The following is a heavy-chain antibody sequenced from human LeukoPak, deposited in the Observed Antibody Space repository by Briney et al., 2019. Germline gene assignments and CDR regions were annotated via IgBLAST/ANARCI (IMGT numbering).Heavy chain of an antibody. D-gene: IGHD6-13*01. CDR2: IRSKADSYTT. CDR1: GFTFSDSA. Sequence: GGSLRLSCAAAGFTFSDSAMHWVRQASGKGLEWLGRIRSKADSYTTAYAASVKGRFIVSRDDSKNTAYLQMNSLKTEDTAVYYCRAAADLNDYWGQGTLVTVSS. J-gene: IGHJ4*02. V-gene: IGHV3-73*01. CDR3: RAAADLNDY.